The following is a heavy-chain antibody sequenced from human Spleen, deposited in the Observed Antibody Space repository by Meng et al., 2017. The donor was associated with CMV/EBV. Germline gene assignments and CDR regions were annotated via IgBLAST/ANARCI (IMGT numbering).Heavy chain of an antibody. Sequence: GGSLRLSCAASGFTFSSYEMNWVRQAPGKGLEWVSYISSSGSTIYYADSVKGRFTISRDNAKNSLYLQMNSLRAEDTAVYYCARDSATVNHYYYYGMDVWGQGTTVTVSS. CDR3: ARDSATVNHYYYYGMDV. CDR1: GFTFSSYE. D-gene: IGHD4-17*01. CDR2: ISSSGSTI. V-gene: IGHV3-48*03. J-gene: IGHJ6*02.